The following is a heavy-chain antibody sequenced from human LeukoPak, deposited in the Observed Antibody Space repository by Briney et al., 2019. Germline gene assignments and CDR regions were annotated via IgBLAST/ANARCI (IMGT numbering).Heavy chain of an antibody. CDR1: GFTFSSYA. CDR3: AREPVLLWFGEHQYYFDY. CDR2: ISYDGSNK. J-gene: IGHJ4*02. Sequence: GGSLRLSCAASGFTFSSYAMHRVRQAPGKGLEWVAVISYDGSNKYYADSVKGRFTISRDNSKNTLYLQMNSLRAEDTAVYYCAREPVLLWFGEHQYYFDYWGQGTLVTVSS. D-gene: IGHD3-10*01. V-gene: IGHV3-30*04.